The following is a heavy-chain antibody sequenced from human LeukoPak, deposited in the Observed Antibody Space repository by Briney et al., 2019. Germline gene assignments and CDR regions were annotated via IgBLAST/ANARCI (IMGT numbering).Heavy chain of an antibody. D-gene: IGHD6-13*01. CDR2: INPNSGGT. Sequence: ASVKVSCKASGYTFTGYYMHWVRQAPGQGLEWMGWINPNSGGTNYAQKFQGRVTMTRDTSISTAYMELSRLRSDDTAVYYCARDPDSSSWSSRPDYYYGMDVWGQGTTVTVSS. CDR3: ARDPDSSSWSSRPDYYYGMDV. J-gene: IGHJ6*02. V-gene: IGHV1-2*02. CDR1: GYTFTGYY.